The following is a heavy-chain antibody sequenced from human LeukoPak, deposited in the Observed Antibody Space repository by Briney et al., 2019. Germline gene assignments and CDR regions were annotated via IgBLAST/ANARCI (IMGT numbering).Heavy chain of an antibody. CDR2: INHSGST. CDR1: GGSFSGYY. Sequence: SETLSLTCAVYGGSFSGYYWSWIRQPPGKGLEWIGEINHSGSTNYNPSLKSRVTISVDTSKNQFSLKLSSVTAADTAVYYCARDGEDIVVVVAARARWFDPWGQGTLVTVSS. D-gene: IGHD2-15*01. CDR3: ARDGEDIVVVVAARARWFDP. J-gene: IGHJ5*02. V-gene: IGHV4-34*01.